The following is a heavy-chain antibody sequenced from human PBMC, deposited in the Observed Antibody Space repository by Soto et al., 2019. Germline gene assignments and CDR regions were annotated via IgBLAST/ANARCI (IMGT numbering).Heavy chain of an antibody. J-gene: IGHJ5*02. CDR2: IYYSGFT. CDR1: GGSISSGGYY. V-gene: IGHV4-31*03. D-gene: IGHD3-3*01. Sequence: SETLSLTCTVSGGSISSGGYYWSWIRQHPGKGLEWIGYIYYSGFTYYNPSLKSRVTISVDTSKNQFSLKLSSVTAADTAVYYCAFSRGYRYDFWSGYYSGWFDPWGQGTLVTVSS. CDR3: AFSRGYRYDFWSGYYSGWFDP.